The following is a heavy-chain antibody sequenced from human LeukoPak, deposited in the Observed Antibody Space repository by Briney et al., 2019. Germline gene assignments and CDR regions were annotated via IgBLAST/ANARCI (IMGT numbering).Heavy chain of an antibody. D-gene: IGHD3-3*01. J-gene: IGHJ4*02. CDR3: ARVSAGPYYDFWSGYSSFDY. V-gene: IGHV3-7*01. CDR2: IKQDGSEK. Sequence: QAGGSLRLSCAASGFTFSSYWMSWVRQAPGKGLEWVANIKQDGSEKYYVDSVKGRFTISRDNAKNSLYLQMNSLRAEDTAVYYCARVSAGPYYDFWSGYSSFDYWGQGTLVTVSS. CDR1: GFTFSSYW.